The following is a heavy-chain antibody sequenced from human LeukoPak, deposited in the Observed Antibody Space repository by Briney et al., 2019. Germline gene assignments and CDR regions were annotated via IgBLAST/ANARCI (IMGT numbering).Heavy chain of an antibody. CDR2: ISGSGGST. Sequence: PGGSLRLSCATSGFTFSSYAMNWVRQAPGKGLEWVSTISGSGGSTYYADSVKGRFTISRDNSKNTMYLQMNSLRAEDTAVYYCAKADGSGTYSSFDYWGQGTLVTVSS. CDR3: AKADGSGTYSSFDY. D-gene: IGHD3-10*01. J-gene: IGHJ4*02. V-gene: IGHV3-23*01. CDR1: GFTFSSYA.